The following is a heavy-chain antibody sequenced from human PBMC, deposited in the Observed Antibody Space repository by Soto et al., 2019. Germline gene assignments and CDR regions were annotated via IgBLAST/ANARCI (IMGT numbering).Heavy chain of an antibody. CDR3: ARDRRYCSGGSCYHPGWWFDP. J-gene: IGHJ5*02. Sequence: GASVKVSCKASGYTFTSYAMHWVRQAPGQRLEWMGWINAGNGNTKYSQKFQGRVTITRDTSASTAYMELSSLRSEDTAVYYCARDRRYCSGGSCYHPGWWFDPWGQGTLVTVSS. D-gene: IGHD2-15*01. V-gene: IGHV1-3*01. CDR2: INAGNGNT. CDR1: GYTFTSYA.